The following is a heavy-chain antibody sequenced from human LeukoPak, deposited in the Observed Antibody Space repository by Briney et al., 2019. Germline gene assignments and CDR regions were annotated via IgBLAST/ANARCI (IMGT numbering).Heavy chain of an antibody. Sequence: ASVKVSCKASGYTFTSYGISWVRQAPGQGLEWMGRIIPILGIANYAQKFQGRVTITADKSTSTAYMELSSLRSEDTAVYYCARGIVATMNWGQGTLVTVSS. CDR3: ARGIVATMN. D-gene: IGHD5-12*01. V-gene: IGHV1-69*04. CDR1: GYTFTSYG. J-gene: IGHJ4*02. CDR2: IIPILGIA.